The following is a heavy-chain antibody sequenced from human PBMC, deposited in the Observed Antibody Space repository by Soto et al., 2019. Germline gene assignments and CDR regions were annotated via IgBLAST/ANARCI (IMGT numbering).Heavy chain of an antibody. V-gene: IGHV1-58*01. D-gene: IGHD5-12*01. Sequence: EASVKVSCKASGFTFTSSAVQWVRQARGQRLEWIGWIVVGSGNTNYAQKFQERVTITRDMSTSTAYMELSSLRSEDTAVYYCAADSGRAATIESYYYGMDVWGQGTTVTVSS. CDR2: IVVGSGNT. J-gene: IGHJ6*02. CDR3: AADSGRAATIESYYYGMDV. CDR1: GFTFTSSA.